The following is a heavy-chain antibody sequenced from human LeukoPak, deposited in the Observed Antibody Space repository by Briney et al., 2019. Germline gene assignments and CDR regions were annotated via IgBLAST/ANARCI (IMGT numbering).Heavy chain of an antibody. CDR1: GYTFSGYY. CDR2: ISPSTGGT. Sequence: ASVKVSRKASGYTFSGYYIHWVRQAPGQGLEWMGWISPSTGGTNYAQKFQGRVIMTRDTSIATAYMELRRLRSDDTAVYFCASPKYGDFYFDYWGQGTLVTVAS. D-gene: IGHD2-21*02. J-gene: IGHJ4*02. V-gene: IGHV1-2*02. CDR3: ASPKYGDFYFDY.